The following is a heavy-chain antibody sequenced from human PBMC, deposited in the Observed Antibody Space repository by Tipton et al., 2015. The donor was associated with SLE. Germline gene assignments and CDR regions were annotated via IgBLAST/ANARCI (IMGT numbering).Heavy chain of an antibody. V-gene: IGHV4-59*01. CDR3: TRGSSSQAGYYYYMDV. CDR1: GGSISSYY. CDR2: IYYSGST. Sequence: LRLSCTVSGGSISSYYWSWIRQPPGKGLEWIGYIYYSGSTNYNPSLKSRVTISMDKSKNQFSLKLNSVTAADTAIYYCTRGSSSQAGYYYYMDVWGKGTTVTVSS. J-gene: IGHJ6*03. D-gene: IGHD6-13*01.